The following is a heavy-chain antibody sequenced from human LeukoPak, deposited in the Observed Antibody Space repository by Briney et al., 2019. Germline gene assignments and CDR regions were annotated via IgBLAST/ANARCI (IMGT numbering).Heavy chain of an antibody. CDR1: GYSISSGYY. CDR2: IYHSGST. V-gene: IGHV4-38-2*02. J-gene: IGHJ4*02. D-gene: IGHD3-10*01. CDR3: ARDLGFGELLPNY. Sequence: SETLSLTCTVSGYSISSGYYWGWIRPPPGEGLEWIGSIYHSGSTYYNPSLKSRVTISVDTSKNQFSLKLSSVTAADTAVQYCARDLGFGELLPNYWGQGTLVTVSS.